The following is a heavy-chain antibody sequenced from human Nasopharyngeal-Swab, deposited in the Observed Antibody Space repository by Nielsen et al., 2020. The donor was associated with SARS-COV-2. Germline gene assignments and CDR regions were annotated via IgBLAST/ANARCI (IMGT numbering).Heavy chain of an antibody. CDR1: GFTFSAHY. D-gene: IGHD6-13*01. J-gene: IGHJ6*02. V-gene: IGHV3-72*01. CDR2: IRNKANSYTT. CDR3: ARDLSSIWTSGLGV. Sequence: GGSLRLSCAASGFTFSAHYMDWVRQAPGKGLEWVGRIRNKANSYTTEYAASVKGRFTISRDDSKNSLYLQMSSLRTEDTALYYCARDLSSIWTSGLGVWGQGTTVIVSS.